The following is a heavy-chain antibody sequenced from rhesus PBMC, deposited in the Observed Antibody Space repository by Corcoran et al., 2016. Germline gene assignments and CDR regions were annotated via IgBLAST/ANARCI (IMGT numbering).Heavy chain of an antibody. CDR1: GYSLSSGYG. CDR2: ISCSGST. CDR3: ARRSWNNDFEF. J-gene: IGHJ1*01. D-gene: IGHD1-20*01. V-gene: IGHV4-122*02. Sequence: QLQLQESGPGLVKPSDTLSLTCAVSGYSLSSGYGWSWIRQLPGKGLEWIGCISCSGSTSYHPSLKSRVTISRDTSKNQFSLKLSSVTAADTAVYYCARRSWNNDFEFWGQGALVTVSS.